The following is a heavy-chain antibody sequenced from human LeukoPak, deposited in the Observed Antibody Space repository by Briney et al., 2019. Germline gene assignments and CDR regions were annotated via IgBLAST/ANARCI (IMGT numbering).Heavy chain of an antibody. CDR1: GGSISSSSYY. J-gene: IGHJ4*02. Sequence: SETLSLTCTVSGGSISSSSYYWGWIRQPPGKGLEWIGSIYYSGSTYYNPSLKSRVTISVDTSKNQFSLKLSSVTAADTAMYYCARDRPGYSSSAGVDYWGQGTLVTVSS. CDR3: ARDRPGYSSSAGVDY. V-gene: IGHV4-39*07. CDR2: IYYSGST. D-gene: IGHD6-6*01.